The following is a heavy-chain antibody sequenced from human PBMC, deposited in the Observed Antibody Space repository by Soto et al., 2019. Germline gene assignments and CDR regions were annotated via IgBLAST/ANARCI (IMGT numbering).Heavy chain of an antibody. CDR2: MSYDGSDK. CDR1: GFSFRSYA. D-gene: IGHD2-2*01. Sequence: QVQLVESGGGVVQPGRSLRLSCAASGFSFRSYAMHWVRRAPGKGLEWVAVMSYDGSDKDYADSVKGRFTISRDNSKNTLYLQMSSLRAEETAVYYCARARLDTPALEYWGQGTLVTVSS. CDR3: ARARLDTPALEY. V-gene: IGHV3-30-3*01. J-gene: IGHJ4*02.